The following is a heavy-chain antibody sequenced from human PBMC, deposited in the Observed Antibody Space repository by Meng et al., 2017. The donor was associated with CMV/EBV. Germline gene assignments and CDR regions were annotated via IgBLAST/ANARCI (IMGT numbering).Heavy chain of an antibody. CDR2: IIPVVGIA. Sequence: SVKVSCKASGGTASSYTISWVRQAPGQGLEWMGRIIPVVGIANYAQKFQGRVTITADQPRSTAYMELSSLRSDDTAVYYCARDRVYSSTWLGSPETDYFHNGLDVWGQGTAVTVSS. V-gene: IGHV1-69*04. D-gene: IGHD6-13*01. CDR3: ARDRVYSSTWLGSPETDYFHNGLDV. CDR1: GGTASSYT. J-gene: IGHJ6*02.